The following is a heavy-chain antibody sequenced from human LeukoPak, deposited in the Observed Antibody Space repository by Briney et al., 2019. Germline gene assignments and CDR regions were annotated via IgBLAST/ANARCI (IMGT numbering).Heavy chain of an antibody. CDR1: GGSFSSYY. Sequence: PSETLSLTCAAYGGSFSSYYWSWIRQPPGKGLEWIGEINHSGSTNYNPSLKSRVTISVDTSKNQFSLKLSSVTAADTAVYYCARSPTLLFDYWGQGTLVTVSS. CDR2: INHSGST. V-gene: IGHV4-34*01. CDR3: ARSPTLLFDY. J-gene: IGHJ4*02.